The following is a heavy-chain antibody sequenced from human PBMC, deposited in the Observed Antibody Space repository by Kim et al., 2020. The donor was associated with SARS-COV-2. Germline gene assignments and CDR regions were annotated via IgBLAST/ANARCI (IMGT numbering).Heavy chain of an antibody. CDR3: AGQYSSSSSFDY. V-gene: IGHV4-59*01. D-gene: IGHD6-6*01. CDR1: GGSISSYY. J-gene: IGHJ4*02. Sequence: SETLSLTCTVSGGSISSYYWSWIRQPPGKGLEWIGYIYYSGSTNYNPSLKSRVTISVDTSKNQFSLKLSSVTAADTAVYYCAGQYSSSSSFDYWGQGTLVTVSS. CDR2: IYYSGST.